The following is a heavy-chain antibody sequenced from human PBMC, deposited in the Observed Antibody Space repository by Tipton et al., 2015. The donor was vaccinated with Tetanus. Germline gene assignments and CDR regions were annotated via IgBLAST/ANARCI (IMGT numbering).Heavy chain of an antibody. CDR3: ARSGYYSRAYYHYRMDV. CDR2: VYYSGST. Sequence: LVKPSETLSLTCTVSGGSINNYYWSWIRQPPGKGLEWIGYVYYSGSTNYNPSLKSRVTISVDTSKNQFSLNLSSVTAADTAVYYCARSGYYSRAYYHYRMDVWGQGTTVSVSS. CDR1: GGSINNYY. J-gene: IGHJ6*02. V-gene: IGHV4-59*12. D-gene: IGHD3-9*01.